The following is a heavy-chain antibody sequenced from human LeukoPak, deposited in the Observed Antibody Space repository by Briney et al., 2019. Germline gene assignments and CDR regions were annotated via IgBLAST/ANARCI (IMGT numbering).Heavy chain of an antibody. CDR1: GYTFTSYG. V-gene: IGHV1-18*01. D-gene: IGHD2-15*01. J-gene: IGHJ6*03. CDR3: ARAEGVVVAAHIDV. CDR2: ISAYNGNT. Sequence: GASVKVSCKASGYTFTSYGISWVRQAPGQRLEWMGWISAYNGNTNYAQELQGRVTVTTDTSTSTAYMELRSLRSDDTAIYYCARAEGVVVAAHIDVWGKGTTVTVSS.